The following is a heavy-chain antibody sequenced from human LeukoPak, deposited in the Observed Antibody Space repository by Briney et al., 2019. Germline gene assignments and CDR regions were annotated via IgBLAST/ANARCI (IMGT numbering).Heavy chain of an antibody. V-gene: IGHV4-59*12. CDR3: ARGDLIPYYYDSSGPPHSFDY. D-gene: IGHD3-22*01. Sequence: PSETLSLTCTVSGGSISSYYWSWIRQPPGKGLEWIGYIYYSGSTNYNPSLKSRVTISVDTSKNQFSLKLSSVTAADTAVYYCARGDLIPYYYDSSGPPHSFDYWGQGTLVTVSS. CDR1: GGSISSYY. J-gene: IGHJ4*02. CDR2: IYYSGST.